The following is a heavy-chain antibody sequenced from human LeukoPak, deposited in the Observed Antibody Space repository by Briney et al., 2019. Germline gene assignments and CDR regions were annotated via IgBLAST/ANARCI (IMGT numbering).Heavy chain of an antibody. Sequence: GGSLRLSCVVSGLTFSNYWMIWVRQAPGKGLESVAIVNEDGSAKYYLDSVKGRFTISRDNARNSLYLEMNSLRAEDMAVYYCARDYWRSIDHWGQGTLVTVSS. CDR2: VNEDGSAK. V-gene: IGHV3-7*01. J-gene: IGHJ4*02. CDR3: ARDYWRSIDH. CDR1: GLTFSNYW. D-gene: IGHD1-1*01.